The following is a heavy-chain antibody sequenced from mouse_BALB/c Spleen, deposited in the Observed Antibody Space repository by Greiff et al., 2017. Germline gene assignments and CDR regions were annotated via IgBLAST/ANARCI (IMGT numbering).Heavy chain of an antibody. V-gene: IGHV1S41*01. Sequence: DLVKPGASVKLSCKASGYTFTSYWINWIKQRPGQGLECIGRIAPGSGSTYYNEMFKGKATLTVDTSSSTAYIQLSSLSSEDSAVYFCVITTSYWYFDVWGAGTTVTVSS. D-gene: IGHD1-2*01. J-gene: IGHJ1*01. CDR2: IAPGSGST. CDR3: VITTSYWYFDV. CDR1: GYTFTSYW.